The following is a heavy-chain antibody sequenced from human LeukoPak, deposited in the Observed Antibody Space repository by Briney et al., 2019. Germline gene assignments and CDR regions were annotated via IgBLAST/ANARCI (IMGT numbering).Heavy chain of an antibody. D-gene: IGHD3-22*01. Sequence: SLTLSLTCTVSGGSISCGDYYWSWIRQPPGKGLEWNAYICYSGSTYYNPSLKSRVTISVDTSKNQFSLKLSSVTAADTAVYYCARGDEYYYDSSGYYGRFDYWGQGTLVTVSS. CDR3: ARGDEYYYDSSGYYGRFDY. J-gene: IGHJ4*02. CDR1: GGSISCGDYY. CDR2: ICYSGST. V-gene: IGHV4-30-4*01.